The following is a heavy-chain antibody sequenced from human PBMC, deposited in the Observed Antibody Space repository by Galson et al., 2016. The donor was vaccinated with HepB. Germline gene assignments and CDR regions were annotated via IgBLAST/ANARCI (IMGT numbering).Heavy chain of an antibody. CDR1: GDSIRNYN. V-gene: IGHV4-59*01. J-gene: IGHJ3*02. CDR3: ARHRYDPIGHCDGGTCYPGGMGAFHI. CDR2: MSYSGTT. Sequence: SETLSLTCAVSGDSIRNYNWSWLRHPPGKGLEWIVYMSYSGTTTYHSSLKSRVTISLDAPKNHFSLRLSSVTPADTAVYYCARHRYDPIGHCDGGTCYPGGMGAFHIWGQGTLVSVSS. D-gene: IGHD2-15*01.